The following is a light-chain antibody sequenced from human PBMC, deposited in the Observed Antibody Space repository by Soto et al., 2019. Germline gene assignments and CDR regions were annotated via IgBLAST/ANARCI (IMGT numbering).Light chain of an antibody. CDR3: QQRSNWPPVT. CDR1: QSVRSY. CDR2: DAS. Sequence: EIVLTQSPATLSLSPGERATLSCRASQSVRSYLAWYQQKPGQAHRLLIYDASNRATGIPARFSGSGSGTDFTLTISSLEPEDFAIYYCQQRSNWPPVTFGGGTKVEIK. J-gene: IGKJ4*01. V-gene: IGKV3-11*01.